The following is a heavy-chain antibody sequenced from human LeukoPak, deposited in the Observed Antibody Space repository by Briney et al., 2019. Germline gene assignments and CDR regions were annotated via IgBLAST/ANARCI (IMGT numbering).Heavy chain of an antibody. Sequence: SETLSPTGTVPGGSIRSGRSYWSWIRQRAGWGGGWISSLYTSGRTNYHPFLKRRATKPANTSNNQFSLKLSSVTAADKAGECWARDTTGSSLDYWGQGTLVTVSS. V-gene: IGHV4-61*02. CDR3: ARDTTGSSLDY. CDR1: GGSIRSGRSY. J-gene: IGHJ4*02. D-gene: IGHD1-26*01. CDR2: LYTSGRT.